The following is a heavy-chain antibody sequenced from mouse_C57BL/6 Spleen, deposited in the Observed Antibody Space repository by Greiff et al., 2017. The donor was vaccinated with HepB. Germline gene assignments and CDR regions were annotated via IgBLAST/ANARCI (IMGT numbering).Heavy chain of an antibody. CDR3: ARLSYYGVDY. CDR2: ISGGGGNT. D-gene: IGHD1-2*01. CDR1: GFTFSSYT. V-gene: IGHV5-9*01. Sequence: EVQLVESGGGLVKPGGSLKLSCAASGFTFSSYTMSWVRQTPEKRLEWVATISGGGGNTYYPDSVKGRFTISSDNAKNTLYLQMSSLRSEDTALYYCARLSYYGVDYWGQGTTLTVSS. J-gene: IGHJ2*01.